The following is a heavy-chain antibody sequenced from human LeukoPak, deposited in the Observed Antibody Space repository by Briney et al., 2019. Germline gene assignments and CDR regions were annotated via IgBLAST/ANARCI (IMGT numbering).Heavy chain of an antibody. D-gene: IGHD3-22*01. CDR1: GGSISSNY. CDR2: IYYSGTT. J-gene: IGHJ4*02. Sequence: SSETLSLTCIVSGGSISSNYWSWIRQPPGKGLEYIGYIYYSGTTDYNPSLKSLVIMSADTSKNQFSLNLRSVTAADTAVYYCARHYYDSSGYYIFDYWGQGTLVTVSS. V-gene: IGHV4-59*01. CDR3: ARHYYDSSGYYIFDY.